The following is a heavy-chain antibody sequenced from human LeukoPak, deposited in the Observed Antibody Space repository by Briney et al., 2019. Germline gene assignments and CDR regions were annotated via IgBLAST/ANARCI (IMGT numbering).Heavy chain of an antibody. Sequence: ASVKVSCKASGYTFTGYYMHWVRQAPGRGLEWLGWLNPNTGGTNYAQKFQGRVTMTRDTSITTAYMDLSSLGSDDTAIYYCARQYGDDRYNWFDPWGQGTLVTVSS. J-gene: IGHJ5*02. CDR2: LNPNTGGT. CDR1: GYTFTGYY. CDR3: ARQYGDDRYNWFDP. D-gene: IGHD4-17*01. V-gene: IGHV1-2*02.